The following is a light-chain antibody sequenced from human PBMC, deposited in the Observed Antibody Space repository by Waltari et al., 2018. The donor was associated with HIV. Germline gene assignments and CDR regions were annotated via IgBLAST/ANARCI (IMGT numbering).Light chain of an antibody. CDR3: QQYYSTLLT. CDR1: QSVLYSSNNKNY. J-gene: IGKJ4*01. Sequence: DIVMTQSPESLAVSLGERATINCKSSQSVLYSSNNKNYLAWYQQKPGQPPKLLIYWASTLESGVPDRVSGSGSGTDVALTSSRLQAEDVAVYYCQQYYSTLLTFGGGTKVEIK. CDR2: WAS. V-gene: IGKV4-1*01.